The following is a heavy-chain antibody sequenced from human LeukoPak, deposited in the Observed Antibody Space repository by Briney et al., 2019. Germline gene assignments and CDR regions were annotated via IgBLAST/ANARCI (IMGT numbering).Heavy chain of an antibody. CDR1: GASISYYY. D-gene: IGHD2-2*01. CDR2: IYISGST. V-gene: IGHV4-4*07. J-gene: IGHJ3*02. Sequence: SETLSLTCTVSGASISYYYWSWIRQPAGKGLEWIGRIYISGSTNYNPSLKSRVTMSVDTSKNQFSLKLRSVTAADTAVYYCAREGLSIVGVPAAMYAFDIWGQGTMVTVSS. CDR3: AREGLSIVGVPAAMYAFDI.